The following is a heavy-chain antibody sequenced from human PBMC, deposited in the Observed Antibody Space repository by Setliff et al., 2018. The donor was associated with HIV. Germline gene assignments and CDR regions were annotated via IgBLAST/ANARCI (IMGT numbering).Heavy chain of an antibody. CDR3: ATERYQLRYNSYYYYYGMGV. D-gene: IGHD2-2*02. J-gene: IGHJ6*02. Sequence: ASVKVSCKASGYTFNNYAMHWVRQAPGQRLEWLGWITGDNDNTKYSEKFKGRVTITRDSSASTAYMELSSLTSEDTAVYYCATERYQLRYNSYYYYYGMGVWGQGTTVTVSS. V-gene: IGHV1-3*01. CDR1: GYTFNNYA. CDR2: ITGDNDNT.